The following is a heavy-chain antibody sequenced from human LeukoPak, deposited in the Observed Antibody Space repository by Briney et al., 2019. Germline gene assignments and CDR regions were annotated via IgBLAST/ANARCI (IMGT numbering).Heavy chain of an antibody. CDR2: IKSKTDGGTT. CDR1: GFTFSNAW. V-gene: IGHV3-15*01. D-gene: IGHD3-9*01. CDR3: TTQGYYDILTQSGD. J-gene: IGHJ4*02. Sequence: GGSLRLSCAASGFTFSNAWMSWVRQAPGKGLEWVGRIKSKTDGGTTDYAAPVKGRFTISRDDSKNTLYLQMNSLKTEDTAVYYCTTQGYYDILTQSGDRGQVTLVTVSS.